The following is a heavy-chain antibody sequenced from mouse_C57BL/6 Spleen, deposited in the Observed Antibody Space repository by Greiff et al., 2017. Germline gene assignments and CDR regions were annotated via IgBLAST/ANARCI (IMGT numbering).Heavy chain of an antibody. CDR3: VRDHRYYGSCLDAMDY. D-gene: IGHD1-1*01. J-gene: IGHJ4*01. CDR2: LRSKSSNYAT. V-gene: IGHV10-3*01. CDR1: GFTFNTYA. Sequence: EVKLVESGGGLVQPKGSLKLSCAASGFTFNTYAMHWVRQAPGTGLEWVARLRSKSSNYATYYADSVKDRFTISRDDSQSMLYLQMNNLKTEDTAMYYGVRDHRYYGSCLDAMDYWGQGTSVTVSS.